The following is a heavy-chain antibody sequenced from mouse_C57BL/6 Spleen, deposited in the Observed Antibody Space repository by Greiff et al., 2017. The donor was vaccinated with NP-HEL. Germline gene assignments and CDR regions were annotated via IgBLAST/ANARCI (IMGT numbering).Heavy chain of an antibody. J-gene: IGHJ4*01. CDR3: AKGYDYDGPYYAMDY. D-gene: IGHD2-4*01. Sequence: DVMLVESGGGLVKPGGSLKLSCAASGFTFSDYGMHWVRQAPEKGLEWVAYISSGSSTIYYADTVKGRFTISRDNAKNTLFLQMTSLRSEDTAMYYCAKGYDYDGPYYAMDYWGQGTSVTVSS. V-gene: IGHV5-17*01. CDR1: GFTFSDYG. CDR2: ISSGSSTI.